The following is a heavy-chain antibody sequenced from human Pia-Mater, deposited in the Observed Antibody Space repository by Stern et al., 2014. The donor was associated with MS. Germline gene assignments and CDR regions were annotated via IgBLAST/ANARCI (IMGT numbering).Heavy chain of an antibody. CDR3: ARDPMATITNYYYGMDV. Sequence: VQLVQSGAEVKKHGSSVKVSCKASGGTFSSYAISWVRQAPGQGLEWVGGIIPIFGTANYAQKFQGRVTITADESTSTAYMELSSLRSEDTAVYYCARDPMATITNYYYGMDVWGQGTTVTVSS. J-gene: IGHJ6*02. V-gene: IGHV1-69*01. D-gene: IGHD5-24*01. CDR1: GGTFSSYA. CDR2: IIPIFGTA.